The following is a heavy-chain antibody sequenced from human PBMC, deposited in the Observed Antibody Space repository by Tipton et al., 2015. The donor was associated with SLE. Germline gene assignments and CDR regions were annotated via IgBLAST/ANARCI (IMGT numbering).Heavy chain of an antibody. V-gene: IGHV3-74*01. CDR1: GFILRTYW. Sequence: SLRLSCVASGFILRTYWMEWVRQALGKWLMWFSRINGDGTTITYADSVKGLFTISRDNAKNTLYLQMNSLRAEDTAVYYCARDTIWGVGHYWGQGTLVTVTS. D-gene: IGHD7-27*01. CDR2: INGDGTTI. CDR3: ARDTIWGVGHY. J-gene: IGHJ4*02.